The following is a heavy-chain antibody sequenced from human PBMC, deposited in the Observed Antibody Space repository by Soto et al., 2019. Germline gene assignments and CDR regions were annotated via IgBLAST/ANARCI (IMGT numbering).Heavy chain of an antibody. D-gene: IGHD2-15*01. CDR2: INHSGST. CDR1: GGSFSGYY. J-gene: IGHJ5*02. Sequence: SXTLSLTFAVSGGSFSGYYWSWIRQPPGKVLALIGEINHSGSTNYNPSLKSRVTISVDTSKNQVSLKLSSVTAADTAVYYCARRGPYCSGGSCYSRYNWFDPWGQGTLVTVSS. V-gene: IGHV4-34*01. CDR3: ARRGPYCSGGSCYSRYNWFDP.